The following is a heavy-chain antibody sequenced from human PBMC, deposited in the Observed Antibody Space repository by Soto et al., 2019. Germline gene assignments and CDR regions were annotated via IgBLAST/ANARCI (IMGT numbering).Heavy chain of an antibody. CDR3: ARMVAVPYYFYGLDV. V-gene: IGHV1-18*01. Sequence: QVQLVQSGAEVKKPGASVKVSCKASGYSFTRYGISWVRQAPGQGLEWMGWISGYNANTNYPENLQGRVTMTTDTSTSTAYLEGRTLISDDTAVYYCARMVAVPYYFYGLDVWGQGTTVTVSS. D-gene: IGHD2-15*01. CDR1: GYSFTRYG. CDR2: ISGYNANT. J-gene: IGHJ6*02.